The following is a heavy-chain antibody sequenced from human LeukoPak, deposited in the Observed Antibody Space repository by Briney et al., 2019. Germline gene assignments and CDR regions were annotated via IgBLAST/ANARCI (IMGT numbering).Heavy chain of an antibody. V-gene: IGHV3-13*01. J-gene: IGHJ4*02. CDR1: GFTLSNYA. D-gene: IGHD1-26*01. CDR2: IGTAGDT. CDR3: ARQMTPHGNFDY. Sequence: PGGSLRLSCAASGFTLSNYAMYWVRQATGKGLEWVSAIGTAGDTFYPGSVKGRFTISRENAKNSFYLQMNSLRADDTAVYYCARQMTPHGNFDYWGQGTLVTVSS.